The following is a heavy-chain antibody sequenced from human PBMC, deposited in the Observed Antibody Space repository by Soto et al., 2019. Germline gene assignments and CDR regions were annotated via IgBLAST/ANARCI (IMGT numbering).Heavy chain of an antibody. Sequence: SETLSLTCAVYGGSFSGYYWNWIRQPPGKGLEWIGEINHSGSTNYNPSLKSRVTISVDTSKNQFSLKLSSVTAADTAVYYCARAHYGSGSHGPDYWGQGTLVTVSS. V-gene: IGHV4-34*01. CDR3: ARAHYGSGSHGPDY. J-gene: IGHJ4*02. CDR1: GGSFSGYY. CDR2: INHSGST. D-gene: IGHD3-10*01.